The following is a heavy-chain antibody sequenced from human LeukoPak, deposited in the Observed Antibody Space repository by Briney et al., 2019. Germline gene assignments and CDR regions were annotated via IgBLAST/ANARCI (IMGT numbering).Heavy chain of an antibody. V-gene: IGHV5-51*01. CDR3: ARASGDFWSGYTFDY. CDR1: GCCFTDYW. J-gene: IGHJ4*02. D-gene: IGHD3-3*01. Sequence: GESLKISCKGSGCCFTDYWIGWVRQLPGKGLEWMGIIYPGDSDTRYSPSFRGQVTISADKSISTAYLQWRSLKASDTAMYYCARASGDFWSGYTFDYWGQGTLVTVSS. CDR2: IYPGDSDT.